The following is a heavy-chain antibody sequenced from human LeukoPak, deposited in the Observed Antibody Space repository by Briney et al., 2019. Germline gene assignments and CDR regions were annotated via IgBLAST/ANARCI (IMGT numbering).Heavy chain of an antibody. CDR3: ARGARRGYSYGHLAY. D-gene: IGHD5-18*01. V-gene: IGHV4-31*03. CDR1: GGSISSGGYY. CDR2: IHYSGST. J-gene: IGHJ4*02. Sequence: SQTLSLTCTVSGGSISSGGYYWSWIRQHPGKGLEWIGYIHYSGSTNYNPSLKRRVTISVDTSKNQFSLKLSSVTAADTAVYYCARGARRGYSYGHLAYWGQGTLVTVSS.